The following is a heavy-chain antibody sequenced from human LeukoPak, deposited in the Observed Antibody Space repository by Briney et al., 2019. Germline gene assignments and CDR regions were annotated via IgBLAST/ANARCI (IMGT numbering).Heavy chain of an antibody. J-gene: IGHJ3*02. CDR3: ARDFTIHSYGPESTDDAFDI. CDR1: GFTFSSYW. CDR2: INSDGSST. V-gene: IGHV3-74*01. Sequence: GGSLRLSCAASGFTFSSYWMHWVRQAPGKGLVWVSRINSDGSSTSYADSVKGRFTISRDNAKNTLYLQMNSLRAEDTAVYYCARDFTIHSYGPESTDDAFDIWGQGTMVTVSS. D-gene: IGHD5-18*01.